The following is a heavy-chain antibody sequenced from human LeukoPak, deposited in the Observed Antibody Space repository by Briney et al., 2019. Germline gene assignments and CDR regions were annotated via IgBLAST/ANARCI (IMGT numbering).Heavy chain of an antibody. J-gene: IGHJ4*02. Sequence: SETLSLTCTVSGGSISSGSYYWSWIRQPAGKGLEWIGRIYTSGSTNYNPSLKSRVTISVDTSKNQFSLKLSSVTAADTAVYYCARDFEGSSGLFDYWGQGTLVTVSS. CDR1: GGSISSGSYY. CDR2: IYTSGST. D-gene: IGHD6-19*01. V-gene: IGHV4-61*02. CDR3: ARDFEGSSGLFDY.